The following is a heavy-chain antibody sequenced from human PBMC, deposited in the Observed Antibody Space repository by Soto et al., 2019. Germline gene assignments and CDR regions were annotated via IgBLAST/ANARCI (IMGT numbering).Heavy chain of an antibody. CDR1: GFTFDDYA. V-gene: IGHV3-9*01. CDR3: AKDVGSTMTTIPHD. CDR2: ISWNSGSI. J-gene: IGHJ4*02. Sequence: EVQLVESGGGLVQPGRSLRLSCAASGFTFDDYAMHWVRQAPGKGLEWVSGISWNSGSIGYADSVKGRFTISRDNAKSSLYLQMNSLRAEDTALYYCAKDVGSTMTTIPHDWGQGTLVTVSS. D-gene: IGHD4-17*01.